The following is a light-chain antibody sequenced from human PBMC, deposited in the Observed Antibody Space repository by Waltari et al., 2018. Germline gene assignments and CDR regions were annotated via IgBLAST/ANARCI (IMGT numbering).Light chain of an antibody. CDR2: YDR. CDR3: HVWHPHVDPGV. V-gene: IGLV3-21*04. Sequence: SYVVTQPPSVSVAPGEPATITRGGDNIGTYRVHWYQQKEGQAPVLVIFYDRDRPPGIPDRFSGSNSWNTATLTISRVEAGDEARYYCHVWHPHVDPGVFGTGTEVTVL. J-gene: IGLJ1*01. CDR1: NIGTYR.